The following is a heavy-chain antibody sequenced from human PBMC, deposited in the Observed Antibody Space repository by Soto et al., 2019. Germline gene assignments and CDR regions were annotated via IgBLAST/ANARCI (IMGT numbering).Heavy chain of an antibody. CDR2: ISWNSGSI. CDR3: AKGLYSSSWYWGAQH. D-gene: IGHD6-13*01. V-gene: IGHV3-9*01. J-gene: IGHJ1*01. CDR1: GFTFDDYA. Sequence: EVQLVESGGGLVQPGRSLRLSCAASGFTFDDYAMHWVRQAPGKGLEWVAGISWNSGSIGYADSVKGRFTISRDNAKNSLYLQMNSLRAEDTALYYCAKGLYSSSWYWGAQHWGQGTLVTVSS.